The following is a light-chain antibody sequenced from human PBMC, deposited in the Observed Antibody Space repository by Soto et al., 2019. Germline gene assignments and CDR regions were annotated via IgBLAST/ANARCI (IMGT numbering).Light chain of an antibody. CDR1: QGIARF. J-gene: IGKJ4*01. CDR3: QQFNRYPLT. Sequence: DVQLTQSPSFLSASGGDRVTITCRASQGIARFLAWYQQKAGKAPKLLIYAASTLESGVPSRFSGSGPGTEVTLAIISLQPEDFAIYYFQQFNRYPLTFGGGTKVEIK. CDR2: AAS. V-gene: IGKV1-9*01.